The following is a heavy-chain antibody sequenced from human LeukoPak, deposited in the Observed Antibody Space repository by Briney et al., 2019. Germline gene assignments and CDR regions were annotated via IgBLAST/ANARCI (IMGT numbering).Heavy chain of an antibody. V-gene: IGHV1-69*01. Sequence: ASVKVSCKASGGTFSSYAISWVRQAPGQGLEWMGGIIPIFGTANYAQKFQGRVTITADESTSTAYMELSSLRSEDTAVYYWARGTLLSGSPTNTFDYWGQGTLVTVSS. D-gene: IGHD5-12*01. J-gene: IGHJ4*02. CDR3: ARGTLLSGSPTNTFDY. CDR1: GGTFSSYA. CDR2: IIPIFGTA.